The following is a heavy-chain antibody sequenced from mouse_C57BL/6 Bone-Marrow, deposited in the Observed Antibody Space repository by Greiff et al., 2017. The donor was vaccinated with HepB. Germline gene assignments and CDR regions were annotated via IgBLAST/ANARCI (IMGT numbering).Heavy chain of an antibody. Sequence: EVKLVESGGGLVQPGGSLKLSCAASGFTFSDYYMYWVRQTPEKRLEWVAYISNGGGSTYYPDTVKGRFTISRDNAKNTLYLQMSRLKSEDTAMYYCARHSTTVVAPGYFDVWGTGTTVTVSS. CDR2: ISNGGGST. J-gene: IGHJ1*03. CDR3: ARHSTTVVAPGYFDV. V-gene: IGHV5-12*01. CDR1: GFTFSDYY. D-gene: IGHD1-1*01.